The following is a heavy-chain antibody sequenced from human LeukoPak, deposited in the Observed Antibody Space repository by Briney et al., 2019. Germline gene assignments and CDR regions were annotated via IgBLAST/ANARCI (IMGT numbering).Heavy chain of an antibody. D-gene: IGHD6-13*01. CDR2: IYYSGRT. CDR3: ARGGIGIAAAGTPLASYYYYYYGMDV. CDR1: GGSISSYY. J-gene: IGHJ6*02. V-gene: IGHV4-59*01. Sequence: PSETLSLTCTVSGGSISSYYWSWIRQPPGKGLEWIGYIYYSGRTNYNPSLKSRVTISVDTSKNQSSLKLSSVTAADTAVYYCARGGIGIAAAGTPLASYYYYYYGMDVWGQGTTVTVSS.